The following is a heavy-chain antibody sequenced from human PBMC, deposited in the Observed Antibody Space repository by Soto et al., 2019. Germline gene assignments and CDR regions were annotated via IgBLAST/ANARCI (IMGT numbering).Heavy chain of an antibody. Sequence: PSETLSLTCTVSGDSISSSTYYWDWIRQPPGKGLEWIGSIYYSGNTYYNPSLKSRVTISVDTSKNHFSLKLSSVTAADTAVYYCARQRNPNSSSWTLDYWGQGTQVTVYS. CDR1: GDSISSSTYY. J-gene: IGHJ4*02. D-gene: IGHD6-13*01. CDR2: IYYSGNT. V-gene: IGHV4-39*01. CDR3: ARQRNPNSSSWTLDY.